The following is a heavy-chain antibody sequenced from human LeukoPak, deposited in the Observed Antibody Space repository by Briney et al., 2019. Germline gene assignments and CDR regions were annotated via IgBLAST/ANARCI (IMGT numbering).Heavy chain of an antibody. CDR3: AREEGNY. V-gene: IGHV3-30*03. D-gene: IGHD3-10*01. J-gene: IGHJ4*02. Sequence: PGRSLRLSCAASGFTFSLYGIHWVRQAPGKGLEWVAVISYDGSNKYYADSVKGRFTISRDNSKNALYLQMNSLRAEDTAVYYCAREEGNYWGQGTLVTVSS. CDR2: ISYDGSNK. CDR1: GFTFSLYG.